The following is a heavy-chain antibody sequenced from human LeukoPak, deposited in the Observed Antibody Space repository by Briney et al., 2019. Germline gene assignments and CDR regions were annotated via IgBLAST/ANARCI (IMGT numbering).Heavy chain of an antibody. D-gene: IGHD2-15*01. CDR3: ARGSVLLLSQETYFQH. CDR2: IYSGGST. V-gene: IGHV3-53*01. CDR1: EFTVSSNY. J-gene: IGHJ1*01. Sequence: GGSLRLSCAASEFTVSSNYMSWVRQAPGKGLERVTVIYSGGSTYYADSVKGRFTISRDNSKNTLYLQMNSLRAEDTAVYYCARGSVLLLSQETYFQHWGQGTLVTVSS.